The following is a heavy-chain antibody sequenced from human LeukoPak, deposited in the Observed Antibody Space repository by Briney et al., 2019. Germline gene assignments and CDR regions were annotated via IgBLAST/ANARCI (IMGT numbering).Heavy chain of an antibody. CDR1: GSTFDDYA. CDR3: AKDHTILMGGGFDY. CDR2: ISWNSGSI. D-gene: IGHD2-15*01. J-gene: IGHJ4*02. V-gene: IGHV3-9*03. Sequence: GGSLRLSCAASGSTFDDYAMHWVRQAPGKGLEWVSGISWNSGSIGYADSVKGRFTISRDNAKNSLYLQMNSLRAEDMALYYCAKDHTILMGGGFDYWGQGTLVTVSS.